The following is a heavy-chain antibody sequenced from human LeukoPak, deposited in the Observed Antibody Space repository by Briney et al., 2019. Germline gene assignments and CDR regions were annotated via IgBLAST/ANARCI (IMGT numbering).Heavy chain of an antibody. Sequence: ASVKVSCKAYGYSFTGHYIHWVRQAPGQGLEWMGWINPNSGGTNYAQKFQGRVTMTTDTSTSTAYMELRSLRSDDTAVYYCARAYVTNFGYYYYYMDVWGKGTTVTVSS. J-gene: IGHJ6*03. CDR1: GYSFTGHY. V-gene: IGHV1-2*02. D-gene: IGHD3-3*01. CDR3: ARAYVTNFGYYYYYMDV. CDR2: INPNSGGT.